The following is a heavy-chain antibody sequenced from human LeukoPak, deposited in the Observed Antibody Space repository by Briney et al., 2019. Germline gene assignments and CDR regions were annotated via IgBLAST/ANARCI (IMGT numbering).Heavy chain of an antibody. CDR1: GGSISSGSYY. Sequence: SETLSLTCTVSGGSISSGSYYWSWIRQPAGKGLEWIGRIYTSGSTNYNPSLKSRVTISVDTSKNQFSLKLSSVTAADTAVYYCARLPGSGYYRSYYYYMDVWGKGTTVTVSS. CDR2: IYTSGST. D-gene: IGHD3-3*01. J-gene: IGHJ6*03. CDR3: ARLPGSGYYRSYYYYMDV. V-gene: IGHV4-61*02.